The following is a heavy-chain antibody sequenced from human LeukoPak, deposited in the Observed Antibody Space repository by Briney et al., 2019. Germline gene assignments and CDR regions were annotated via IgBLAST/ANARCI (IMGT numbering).Heavy chain of an antibody. CDR2: IYYSGST. CDR3: ARAGGVKTAALDLDY. Sequence: PSETLSLTCTVSGGSISSYYWSWIRQPPEKGLEWIGYIYYSGSTNYNPSLKSRVTISVDTSKNQFSLKLSSVTAADTAVYYCARAGGVKTAALDLDYWGQGTLVTVSS. D-gene: IGHD6-25*01. V-gene: IGHV4-59*01. CDR1: GGSISSYY. J-gene: IGHJ4*02.